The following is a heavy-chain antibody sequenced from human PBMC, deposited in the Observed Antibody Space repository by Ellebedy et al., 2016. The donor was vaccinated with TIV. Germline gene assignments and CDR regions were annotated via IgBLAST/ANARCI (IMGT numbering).Heavy chain of an antibody. V-gene: IGHV1-24*01. D-gene: IGHD6-19*01. CDR1: GYTLTELS. Sequence: ASVKVSXKVSGYTLTELSMHWVRQAPGKGLEWMGGFDPEDGETIYAQKFQGRVTMTEDTSTDTAYMELSSLRSEDTAVYYCATAVAGPRNWFDPWGQGTLVTVSS. CDR2: FDPEDGET. J-gene: IGHJ5*02. CDR3: ATAVAGPRNWFDP.